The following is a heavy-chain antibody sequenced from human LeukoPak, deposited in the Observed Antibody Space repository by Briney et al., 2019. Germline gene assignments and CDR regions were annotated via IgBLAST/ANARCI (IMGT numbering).Heavy chain of an antibody. V-gene: IGHV3-43D*03. CDR1: GFTFADYP. Sequence: GGSLRRSCSASGFTFADYPMHWVRQTPGMGLKWVALITWDGGFSYYADSVMVRFTISRDNTKNSLYLQKTSLRAEDTALYYCAKDIGLFNWNFVFDYWGQGTLVTVSS. CDR2: ITWDGGFS. CDR3: AKDIGLFNWNFVFDY. D-gene: IGHD1-7*01. J-gene: IGHJ5*01.